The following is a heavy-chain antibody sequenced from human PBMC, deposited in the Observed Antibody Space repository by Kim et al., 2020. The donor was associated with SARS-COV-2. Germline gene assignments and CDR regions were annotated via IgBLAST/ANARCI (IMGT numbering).Heavy chain of an antibody. D-gene: IGHD3-16*02. Sequence: SVKVSCKASGGTFSSYAISWVRQAPGQGLEWMGGVIPILGTANYAQKFQGRVTITADESTSTAYMELSSLRSEDTAVYYCARDRVMITFGGVIVIKGSDYWGQRTLVTVSS. CDR1: GGTFSSYA. CDR2: VIPILGTA. J-gene: IGHJ4*02. CDR3: ARDRVMITFGGVIVIKGSDY. V-gene: IGHV1-69*13.